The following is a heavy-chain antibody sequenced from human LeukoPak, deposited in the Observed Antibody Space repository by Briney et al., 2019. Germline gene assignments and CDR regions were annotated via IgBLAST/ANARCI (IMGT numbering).Heavy chain of an antibody. J-gene: IGHJ4*02. V-gene: IGHV4-34*01. CDR1: GGSLSGYY. Sequence: SETLSLTCAVYGGSLSGYYWSWIRQPPGKGLEWIGEINHSGSTNYNPSLKSRVTISVDTSKNQFSLKLSSVTAADPAVYCCVRGGYGSGYYYFDYWGQGNLVTVSS. CDR3: VRGGYGSGYYYFDY. CDR2: INHSGST. D-gene: IGHD3-22*01.